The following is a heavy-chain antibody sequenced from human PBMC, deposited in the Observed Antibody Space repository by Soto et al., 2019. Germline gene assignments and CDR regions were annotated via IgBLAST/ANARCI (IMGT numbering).Heavy chain of an antibody. CDR2: ISSSSSTI. CDR3: ARDLSIGSCWYGGYYYYGMDV. CDR1: GFTFSSYS. J-gene: IGHJ6*02. Sequence: EVQLVESGGGLVQPGGSLRLSCAASGFTFSSYSMNWVRQAPGKGLEWVSYISSSSSTIYYADSVKGRFTISRDNAKNSLYLQMNSLRDEDTAVYYCARDLSIGSCWYGGYYYYGMDVWGQGTTVTVSS. D-gene: IGHD6-19*01. V-gene: IGHV3-48*02.